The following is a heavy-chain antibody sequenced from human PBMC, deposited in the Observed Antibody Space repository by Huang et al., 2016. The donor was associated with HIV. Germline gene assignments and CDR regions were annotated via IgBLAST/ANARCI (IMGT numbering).Heavy chain of an antibody. CDR2: IKQDGSEG. Sequence: EVQLVESGGALVQPGGSLGLSCEGSGFTFSNYWMSWVRQAPGRGREVVANIKQDGSEGWYADSVKGRFTISRDNAKNSLYLQMNSLRAEDTAVYYCARDSDPWDPGYGSSWFVIFQYWGQGTLFTVSS. V-gene: IGHV3-7*01. D-gene: IGHD6-13*01. CDR3: ARDSDPWDPGYGSSWFVIFQY. CDR1: GFTFSNYW. J-gene: IGHJ1*01.